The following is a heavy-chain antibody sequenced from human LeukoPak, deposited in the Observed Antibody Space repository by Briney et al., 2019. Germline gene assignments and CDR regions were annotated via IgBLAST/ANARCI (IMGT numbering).Heavy chain of an antibody. Sequence: KPSETLSLTCTVSGGSISSYYWSWIRQPPGKGLEWIGYNYYSGSTNYNPSLKSRVTISVDTSKNQFSLKLSSVTAADTAVYYCARDRVKYCSGGSCYLDAFDIWGQGTMVTVSS. V-gene: IGHV4-59*13. J-gene: IGHJ3*02. CDR2: NYYSGST. CDR1: GGSISSYY. CDR3: ARDRVKYCSGGSCYLDAFDI. D-gene: IGHD2-15*01.